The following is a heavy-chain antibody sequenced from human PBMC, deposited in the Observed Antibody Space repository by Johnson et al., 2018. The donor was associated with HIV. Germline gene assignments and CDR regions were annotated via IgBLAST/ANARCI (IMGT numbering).Heavy chain of an antibody. CDR3: AREHYDSSSHSVFDAFDI. CDR2: INWNGGST. Sequence: EQLVESGGGVVRPGGSLRLYCAASGFTFDDYGMSWVRQAPGKGLAWVSGINWNGGSTGYADSVKGRFTISRDNAKNSLYLQMNSLRAEDTALYYCAREHYDSSSHSVFDAFDIWGQGTMVTVSS. D-gene: IGHD3-22*01. J-gene: IGHJ3*02. CDR1: GFTFDDYG. V-gene: IGHV3-20*04.